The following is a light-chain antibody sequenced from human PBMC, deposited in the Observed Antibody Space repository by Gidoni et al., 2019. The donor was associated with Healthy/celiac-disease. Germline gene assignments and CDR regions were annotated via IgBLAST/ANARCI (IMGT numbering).Light chain of an antibody. CDR1: QSVSSY. V-gene: IGKV3-11*01. J-gene: IGKJ2*01. CDR2: DAS. CDR3: QQRSNWPPGYT. Sequence: IVLTQSPATLSLSPGERATLPCRDSQSVSSYLAWYQQKPGQAPRLLIYDASNRATGIPARFSGSGSGTDFTLTISSLEPEDFAVYYCQQRSNWPPGYTFGQGTKLEIK.